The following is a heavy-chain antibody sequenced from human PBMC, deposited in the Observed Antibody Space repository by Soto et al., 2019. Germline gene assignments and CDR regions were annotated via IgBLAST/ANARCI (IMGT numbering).Heavy chain of an antibody. CDR3: ARGLGYDVNGRFPAAFDL. J-gene: IGHJ3*01. CDR1: GASLTSGNYY. Sequence: QVQLQESGPGLAKPSQTLSLTCTVSGASLTSGNYYWTWIRHVPGKGLEWVGYIFNTGTSFATPSLRGRLLLSMDTSVNQFSLILGSVTAADTAVYYCARGLGYDVNGRFPAAFDLWGRGTLVTVSP. V-gene: IGHV4-30-4*01. CDR2: IFNTGTS. D-gene: IGHD2-8*01.